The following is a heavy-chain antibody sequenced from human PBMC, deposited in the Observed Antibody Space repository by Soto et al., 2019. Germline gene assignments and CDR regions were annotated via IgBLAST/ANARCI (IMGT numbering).Heavy chain of an antibody. CDR1: GASTSNYH. CDR2: VYHRGTT. V-gene: IGHV4-59*01. Sequence: SETLSLTCSVSGASTSNYHYSWIRQSPGKGLEWIGYVYHRGTTYYTPSLKSRVNMSVDTSTNEFYLNLKSVTAADTAVYYCALGGYNYGRPFDFWGQGTLVTVS. J-gene: IGHJ4*02. D-gene: IGHD5-18*01. CDR3: ALGGYNYGRPFDF.